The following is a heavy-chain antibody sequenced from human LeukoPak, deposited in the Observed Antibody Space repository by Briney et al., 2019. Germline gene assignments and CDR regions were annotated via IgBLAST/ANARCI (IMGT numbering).Heavy chain of an antibody. Sequence: PGGSLRPSCAASGFTVSSNYMSWVRQAPGKGLEWVSVIYSGGSTYYADSVKGRFTISRDNSKNTLYLQMNSLRAEDTAVYYCARSYGSGSYYNGIFDYWGQGTLVTVSS. CDR2: IYSGGST. J-gene: IGHJ4*02. CDR1: GFTVSSNY. D-gene: IGHD3-10*01. V-gene: IGHV3-53*01. CDR3: ARSYGSGSYYNGIFDY.